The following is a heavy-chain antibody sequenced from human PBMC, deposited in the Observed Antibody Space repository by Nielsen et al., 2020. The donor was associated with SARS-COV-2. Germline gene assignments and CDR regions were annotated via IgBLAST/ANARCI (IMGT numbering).Heavy chain of an antibody. CDR2: ISSSSSYI. J-gene: IGHJ4*02. CDR1: GFTFSSYS. V-gene: IGHV3-21*01. D-gene: IGHD6-19*01. CDR3: ARVDTVAAFDY. Sequence: GESLKISCAASGFTFSSYSMNWVRQAPGKGLEWVSSISSSSSYIYYADSVKGRFTISRDTAKNSLYLQMNSLRAEDTAVYYCARVDTVAAFDYWGQGTLVTVSS.